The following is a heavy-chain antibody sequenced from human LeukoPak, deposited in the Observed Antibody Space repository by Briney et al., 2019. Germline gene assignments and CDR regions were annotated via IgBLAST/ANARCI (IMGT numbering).Heavy chain of an antibody. D-gene: IGHD5-12*01. J-gene: IGHJ6*03. Sequence: ASVKVSCKTSGYKFTSYGISWVRQAPGQGLEWMGWISGFNGHTKYAQNLQDRVTMTTDTSTSTAYMELRSLRSDDTAVYYCARAWLRRKFYYYMDVWGKGTTVTVSS. V-gene: IGHV1-18*01. CDR3: ARAWLRRKFYYYMDV. CDR1: GYKFTSYG. CDR2: ISGFNGHT.